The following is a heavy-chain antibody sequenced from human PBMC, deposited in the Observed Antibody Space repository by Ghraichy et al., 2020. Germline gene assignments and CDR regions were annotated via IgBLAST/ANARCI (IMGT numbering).Heavy chain of an antibody. J-gene: IGHJ4*02. V-gene: IGHV3-74*01. CDR2: LSPAANNI. CDR1: GFSLTDSW. Sequence: GGSLRLSCAASGFSLTDSWMYWVRQVPGKGLVWVSHLSPAANNINYVESVRGRFTISRDTAKNTLFLQMDSLRVDDTAIYYCARGGFGLVDWGRGTLVTVSA. D-gene: IGHD3/OR15-3a*01. CDR3: ARGGFGLVD.